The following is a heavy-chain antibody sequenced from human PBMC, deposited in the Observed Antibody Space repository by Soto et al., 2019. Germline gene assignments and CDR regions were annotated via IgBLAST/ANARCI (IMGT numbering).Heavy chain of an antibody. J-gene: IGHJ4*02. CDR1: GGSVSSAGYY. CDR2: IYYTGTT. D-gene: IGHD1-1*01. V-gene: IGHV4-31*03. Sequence: QVQLQESGPGLLKPSQTLSLTCTVSGGSVSSAGYYWSWIRQHPGKGLEWIGYIYYTGTTYYNPSLKSRVTISVDTSKSQLSLKLNSVTAADTAVYYCARGWNPFDYWGQGTLVTVSS. CDR3: ARGWNPFDY.